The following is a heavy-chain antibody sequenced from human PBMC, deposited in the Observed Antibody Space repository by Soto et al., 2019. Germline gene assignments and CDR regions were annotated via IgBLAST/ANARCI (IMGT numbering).Heavy chain of an antibody. J-gene: IGHJ4*02. CDR1: GYSFTSYW. Sequence: GESLKISCKGSGYSFTSYWIGWVRQMPGKGLEWMGIIYPGDSDTRYSPSFQGQVTISADKSISTAYLQWSSLKASDTAMYYCARYKKEIVVVITSHSYFDYWGQGTLVTVSS. CDR3: ARYKKEIVVVITSHSYFDY. D-gene: IGHD3-22*01. CDR2: IYPGDSDT. V-gene: IGHV5-51*01.